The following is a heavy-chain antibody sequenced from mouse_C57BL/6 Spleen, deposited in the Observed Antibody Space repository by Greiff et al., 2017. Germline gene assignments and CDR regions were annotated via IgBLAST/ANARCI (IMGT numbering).Heavy chain of an antibody. J-gene: IGHJ1*03. CDR1: GYSFTGYY. CDR2: IYPYNGVS. V-gene: IGHV1-31*01. D-gene: IGHD2-10*01. CDR3: ASPYYGNWYFDV. Sequence: EVQLQQSGPELVKPGASVKISCKASGYSFTGYYMHWVKQSPGHILDWIGYIYPYNGVSSYNQKFKGKATLTVDKSSSTAYMELRSLTSEDSAVXYCASPYYGNWYFDVWGTGTTVTVSS.